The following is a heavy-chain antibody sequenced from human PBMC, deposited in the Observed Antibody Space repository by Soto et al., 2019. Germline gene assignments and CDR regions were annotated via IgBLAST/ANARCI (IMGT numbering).Heavy chain of an antibody. CDR2: IWYDGSNK. J-gene: IGHJ2*01. Sequence: QVQLVESGGGVVQPGRSLRLSCAASGFTFSSYGMHWVRQAPGKGLEWVAVIWYDGSNKYYADSVKGRFTISRDNSKNTLYLQMNSLRAEDTAVYYCARALPYWYFDLWGRGTLVTASS. CDR1: GFTFSSYG. V-gene: IGHV3-33*01. CDR3: ARALPYWYFDL.